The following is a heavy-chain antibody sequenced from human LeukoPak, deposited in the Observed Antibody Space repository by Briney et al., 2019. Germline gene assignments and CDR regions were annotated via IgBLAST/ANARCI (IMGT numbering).Heavy chain of an antibody. D-gene: IGHD3-22*01. V-gene: IGHV1-2*02. J-gene: IGHJ4*02. CDR2: INPNSGGT. Sequence: ASVKVSCKASGYTFTGYYMHWVRQAPGQGLEWMGWINPNSGGTNYAQKFQGRVTMTRDTSTSTAYMELRSLRSDDTAVYYCARGSYYDSSGYLIDYWGQGTLVTVSS. CDR1: GYTFTGYY. CDR3: ARGSYYDSSGYLIDY.